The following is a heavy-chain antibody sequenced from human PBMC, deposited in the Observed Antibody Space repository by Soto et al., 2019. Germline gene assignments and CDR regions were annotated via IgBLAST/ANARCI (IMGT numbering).Heavy chain of an antibody. CDR2: IYWNDDK. V-gene: IGHV2-5*01. D-gene: IGHD6-13*01. CDR1: GFSFRKNGVG. Sequence: HTRSVRLTCRFVGFSFRKNGVGVGWIRQPPGKALEWLALIYWNDDKRYSPSLKSRLTITKDTSKNQVVLTMTNMDPVDTATYYCAHSRQQLVPFDYWGQGTLVTVSS. CDR3: AHSRQQLVPFDY. J-gene: IGHJ4*02.